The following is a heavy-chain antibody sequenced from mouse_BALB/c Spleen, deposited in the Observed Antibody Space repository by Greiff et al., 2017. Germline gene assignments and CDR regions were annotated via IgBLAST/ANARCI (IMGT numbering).Heavy chain of an antibody. Sequence: EVKLMESGGGLVQPGGSLKLSCAASGFTFSSYGMSWVRQTPDKRLELVATINSNGGSTYYPDSVKGRFTISRDNAKNTLYLQMSSLKSEDTAMYYCARDRRGAMDYWGQGTSVTVSS. CDR2: INSNGGST. V-gene: IGHV5-6-3*01. CDR3: ARDRRGAMDY. CDR1: GFTFSSYG. J-gene: IGHJ4*01.